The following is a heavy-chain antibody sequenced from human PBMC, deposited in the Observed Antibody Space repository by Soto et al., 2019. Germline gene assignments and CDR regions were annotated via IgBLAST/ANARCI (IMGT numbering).Heavy chain of an antibody. D-gene: IGHD6-19*01. CDR2: IYHSGST. CDR1: GGSISRGGYS. CDR3: ARGEAVRHLKLFDS. V-gene: IGHV4-30-2*01. Sequence: QLQLQESGSGLVKPSQTLSLTCAVSGGSISRGGYSWSWIRQPPGKGLEWIGYIYHSGSTYYNPSLRIRGTISVYSSKNQFSLRLSCVTVGGTAVYCCARGEAVRHLKLFDSWGQGTLVSV. J-gene: IGHJ4*02.